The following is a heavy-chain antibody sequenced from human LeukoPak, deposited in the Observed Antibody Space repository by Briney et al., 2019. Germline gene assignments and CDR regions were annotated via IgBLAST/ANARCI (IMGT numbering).Heavy chain of an antibody. Sequence: SETLSLTCTASGGSVTSGNYYWNWIRQPAGKGLEWIGRIYTNGGASYNPSLKGRVTISIDASKNQFSLKLSSVTAADTAVYYCAREPPGYWGQGILVTVSS. J-gene: IGHJ4*02. V-gene: IGHV4-61*02. CDR3: AREPPGY. CDR2: IYTNGGA. CDR1: GGSVTSGNYY.